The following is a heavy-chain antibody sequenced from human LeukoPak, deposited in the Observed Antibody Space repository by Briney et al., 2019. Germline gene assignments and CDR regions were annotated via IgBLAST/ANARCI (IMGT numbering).Heavy chain of an antibody. V-gene: IGHV4-39*07. Sequence: SETLSLTCTVSGGSISSSSYYWGWIRQPPGKGLEWIGSIYYSGSTYYNPSLKSRVTISVDTSKNQFSLKLSSVTAADTAVYYCAREYYGSSGYYNDYWGQGALVTVSS. J-gene: IGHJ4*02. D-gene: IGHD3-22*01. CDR2: IYYSGST. CDR1: GGSISSSSYY. CDR3: AREYYGSSGYYNDY.